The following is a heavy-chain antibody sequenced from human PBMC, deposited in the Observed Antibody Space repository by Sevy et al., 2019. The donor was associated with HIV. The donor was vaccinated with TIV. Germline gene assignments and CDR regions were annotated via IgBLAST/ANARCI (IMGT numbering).Heavy chain of an antibody. CDR3: ARDGVYYGMDV. CDR1: GFNFAIYG. J-gene: IGHJ6*02. V-gene: IGHV3-30*02. Sequence: GGSLRLSCAVSGFNFAIYGFHWVRQAPGKGLEWVANKRHDETAKYYVDSVKGRFTVSRDNSKNTVFLQMNSLTPDDTGTYYCARDGVYYGMDVWGLGTTVTVSS. D-gene: IGHD3-10*01. CDR2: KRHDETAK.